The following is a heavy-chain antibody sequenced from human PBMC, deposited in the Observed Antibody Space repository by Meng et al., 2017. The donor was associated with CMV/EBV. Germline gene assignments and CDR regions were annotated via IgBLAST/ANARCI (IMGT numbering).Heavy chain of an antibody. CDR1: GGSFSGYY. CDR3: ARPKGGSLLRAPFDY. CDR2: INHSGST. D-gene: IGHD2-15*01. V-gene: IGHV4-34*01. J-gene: IGHJ4*02. Sequence: QVRLQQWGAGLLKPSETLSPTCAVYGGSFSGYYWSWIRQPPGKGLEWIGEINHSGSTNYNPSLKSRVTISVDTSKNQFSLKLSSVTAADTAVYYCARPKGGSLLRAPFDYWGQGTLVTVSS.